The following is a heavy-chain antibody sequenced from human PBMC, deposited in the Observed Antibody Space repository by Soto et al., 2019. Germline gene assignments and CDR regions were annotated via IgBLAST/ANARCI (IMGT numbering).Heavy chain of an antibody. CDR3: ARGPRGTVTTAYDYGMDV. D-gene: IGHD4-17*01. J-gene: IGHJ6*02. CDR2: ISSSSSYI. V-gene: IGHV3-21*01. CDR1: GFTFSSYS. Sequence: GGSLRLSCAASGFTFSSYSMNWVRQAPGKGLEWVSSISSSSSYIYYADSVKGRFTISRDNAKNSLYLQMNSLRAEDTAVYYCARGPRGTVTTAYDYGMDVWGPGTTVTVCS.